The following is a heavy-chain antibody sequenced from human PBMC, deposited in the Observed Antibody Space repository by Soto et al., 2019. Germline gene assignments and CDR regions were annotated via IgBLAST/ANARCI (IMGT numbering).Heavy chain of an antibody. CDR2: ISSSGTTI. CDR3: ERETGLRWTDY. J-gene: IGHJ4*02. D-gene: IGHD4-17*01. Sequence: QGQLVESGGGLVKPGGSLRLSCAASGFTFSDYYMSWIRQVPGKGLEWLSYISSSGTTIYYADSVKGRFTISRDNGKNSLYLQMNSLRAEGTAVYYCERETGLRWTDYWGQGTLVTVSS. V-gene: IGHV3-11*01. CDR1: GFTFSDYY.